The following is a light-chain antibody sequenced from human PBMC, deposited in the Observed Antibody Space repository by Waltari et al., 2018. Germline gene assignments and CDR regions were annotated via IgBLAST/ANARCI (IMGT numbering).Light chain of an antibody. CDR2: DAS. J-gene: IGKJ1*01. CDR3: QQYSSFST. Sequence: DLQMTHPPSMPSSFVGDRVTITCPASQTIRGWLAWYQFNPGLAPKLLIYDASNLGGGVPSRFSGSGFGTNFTLTISSLQPDDFATYYCQQYSSFSTFGLGTKV. V-gene: IGKV1-5*01. CDR1: QTIRGW.